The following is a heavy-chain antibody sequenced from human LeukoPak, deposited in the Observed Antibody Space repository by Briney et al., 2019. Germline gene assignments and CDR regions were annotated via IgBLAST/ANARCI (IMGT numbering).Heavy chain of an antibody. CDR3: ARDFPAEYYDFWSGYHAFDY. CDR2: ISVYNGNT. D-gene: IGHD3-3*01. J-gene: IGHJ4*02. CDR1: GDTFTSYG. V-gene: IGHV1-18*01. Sequence: ASVKVFCKASGDTFTSYGISWLRQAPGQGLEWMGWISVYNGNTNYAQKLQGRVTMTTDTSTSTAYMELRSLRSDDTAVYYCARDFPAEYYDFWSGYHAFDYWGQGTLVTVSS.